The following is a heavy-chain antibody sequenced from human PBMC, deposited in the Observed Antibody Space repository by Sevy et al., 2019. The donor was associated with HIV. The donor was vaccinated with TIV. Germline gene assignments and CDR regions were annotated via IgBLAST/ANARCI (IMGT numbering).Heavy chain of an antibody. CDR1: GGSITSLY. J-gene: IGHJ4*02. CDR2: IYYNGHI. V-gene: IGHV4-59*08. Sequence: SETLSLTCTVSGGSITSLYWNWIRQPPGKGLEWIANIYYNGHINYNPSLKSRVTLSLDTSKNQFSLRQSYVTAADTAMYYCAGENAWGRGYSWGQGTLVTVSS. CDR3: AGENAWGRGYS. D-gene: IGHD1-26*01.